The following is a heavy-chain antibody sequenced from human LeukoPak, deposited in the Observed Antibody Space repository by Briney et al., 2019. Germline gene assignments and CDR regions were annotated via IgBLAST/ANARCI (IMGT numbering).Heavy chain of an antibody. CDR2: LYMNENT. CDR3: VREDLGIEY. J-gene: IGHJ4*02. D-gene: IGHD3/OR15-3a*01. V-gene: IGHV3-53*01. Sequence: PGGSLRLSCVSSGTIVSTNYMQWVRQAPGKGLECVSILYMNENTYYADSVKGRFTISRDSSRNTLFLQMSSLRAEDTAVYYCVREDLGIEYWGQGILVTVSP. CDR1: GTIVSTNY.